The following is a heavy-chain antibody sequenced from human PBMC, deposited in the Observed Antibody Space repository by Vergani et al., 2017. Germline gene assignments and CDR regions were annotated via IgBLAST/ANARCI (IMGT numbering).Heavy chain of an antibody. CDR2: IYYSGST. J-gene: IGHJ4*02. Sequence: QVQLQESCPGLVKPSETLSLTCTVSGGSISSYYWSWIRQPPGKGLEWIGYIYYSGSTNYNPSLKSRVTISVDTSKNQFSLKLSSVTAADTAVYYCASGGNGPVDYWGQGTLVTVSS. CDR3: ASGGNGPVDY. CDR1: GGSISSYY. D-gene: IGHD3-16*01. V-gene: IGHV4-59*01.